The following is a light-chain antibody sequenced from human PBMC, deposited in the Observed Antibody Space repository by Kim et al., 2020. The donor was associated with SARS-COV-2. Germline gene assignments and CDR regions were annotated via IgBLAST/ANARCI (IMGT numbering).Light chain of an antibody. CDR2: DVN. CDR3: SSYTSSTTLV. V-gene: IGLV2-14*03. J-gene: IGLJ2*01. CDR1: SSDVGAYNY. Sequence: GQSITISCPGTSSDVGAYNYVSWYQQHPGKAPKLVIYDVNNRPSGVSDRFSGSKSGNTASLTISGLQAEDEADYYCSSYTSSTTLVFGGGTKLTVL.